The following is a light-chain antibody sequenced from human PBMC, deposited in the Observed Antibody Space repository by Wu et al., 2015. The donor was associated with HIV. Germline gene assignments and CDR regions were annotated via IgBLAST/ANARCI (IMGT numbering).Light chain of an antibody. CDR3: QQYNNWPPL. V-gene: IGKV1-39*01. Sequence: DIQMTQSPSSLSASVGDRVTITCRASQSISTYLNWFQQKPGRAPKLLIYAASSLPSGVPSRFSGRGSGTEFTLTINNMQSEDFAVYSCQQYNNWPPLFGQGTKLEI. CDR2: AAS. CDR1: QSISTY. J-gene: IGKJ2*01.